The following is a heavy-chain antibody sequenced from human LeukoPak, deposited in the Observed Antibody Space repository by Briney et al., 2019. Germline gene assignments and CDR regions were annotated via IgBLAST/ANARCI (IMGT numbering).Heavy chain of an antibody. Sequence: SETLSLTCTVSGGSNSSYYWSWIRQPPGKGLEWIGYIYYSGSNNYNPSLKNRVTISVDTSKNEVSLKLSSVTAADTAVYYCAAKKGPLWFGESGYYYYMDVWGKGTTVIVSS. D-gene: IGHD3-10*01. J-gene: IGHJ6*03. CDR1: GGSNSSYY. CDR2: IYYSGSN. CDR3: AAKKGPLWFGESGYYYYMDV. V-gene: IGHV4-59*03.